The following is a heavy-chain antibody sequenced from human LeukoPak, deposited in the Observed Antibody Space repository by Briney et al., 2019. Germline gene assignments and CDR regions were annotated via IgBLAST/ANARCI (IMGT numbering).Heavy chain of an antibody. Sequence: SETLSLTCTVSGGTISSYYWSWIRQPPGKGLEWIGYIYYSGSTNYNPSLKSRVTISVDTSKNQFSLKLSSVTAADTAVYYCARYRRSAAAGFDYWGQGTLVTVSS. CDR1: GGTISSYY. CDR3: ARYRRSAAAGFDY. CDR2: IYYSGST. D-gene: IGHD6-13*01. J-gene: IGHJ4*02. V-gene: IGHV4-59*01.